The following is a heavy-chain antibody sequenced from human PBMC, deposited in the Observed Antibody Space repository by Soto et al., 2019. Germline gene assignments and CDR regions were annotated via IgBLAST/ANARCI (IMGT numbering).Heavy chain of an antibody. CDR3: AKDRGAVWFGELLKNWFDP. V-gene: IGHV3-23*01. CDR2: ISGSDDST. Sequence: TGGSLRLSCAASGFTFSSYAMSWVRQAPGKGLEGVSVISGSDDSTYYADSVKGRFTISRDNSKNTLYLQMNSLRAEDTAVYYCAKDRGAVWFGELLKNWFDPWGQGTLVTVSS. CDR1: GFTFSSYA. D-gene: IGHD3-10*01. J-gene: IGHJ5*02.